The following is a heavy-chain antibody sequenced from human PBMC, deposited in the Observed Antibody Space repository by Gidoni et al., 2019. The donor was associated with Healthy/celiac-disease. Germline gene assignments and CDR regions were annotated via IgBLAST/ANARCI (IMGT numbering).Heavy chain of an antibody. V-gene: IGHV3-23*01. CDR1: AFTCSSYA. J-gene: IGHJ6*03. CDR2: ISGSGGST. CDR3: AKNRAQVDYYMDV. D-gene: IGHD2-15*01. Sequence: EVQLLESGGGLVQPGGSLSLPCAASAFTCSSYAMSWVRQAPGQGLEWVSAISGSGGSTYYADSVKGRFTISRDNSKNTLYLQMNSLRAEDTAVYYCAKNRAQVDYYMDVWGKGTTVTVSS.